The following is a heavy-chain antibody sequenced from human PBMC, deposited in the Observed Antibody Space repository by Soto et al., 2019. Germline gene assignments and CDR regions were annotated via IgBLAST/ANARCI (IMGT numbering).Heavy chain of an antibody. Sequence: QVHLQESGPRLVKPSETLSLTCTVSGGSISNYYWSWIRQPPGRGLEWIGHIFYSGSTNYNPALKSRVTISVDTSKSQFSLKLSSVTAADTAVYYCAKDSGYNYGYFRSFDPWGQGTLVTVSS. CDR3: AKDSGYNYGYFRSFDP. J-gene: IGHJ5*02. CDR1: GGSISNYY. D-gene: IGHD5-18*01. V-gene: IGHV4-59*01. CDR2: IFYSGST.